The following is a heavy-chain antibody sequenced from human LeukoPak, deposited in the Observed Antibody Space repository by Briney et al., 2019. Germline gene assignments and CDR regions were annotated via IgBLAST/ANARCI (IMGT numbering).Heavy chain of an antibody. V-gene: IGHV4-4*07. Sequence: SETLSLTCTVSGGSISSYYWSWIRQPAGKGLEWIGRIYTSGSTNYNPSLKSRVTMSVDTSKNQFSLKLSSVTAADTAMYYCARGRPYSASYYDSGYWGQGTLVTVSS. CDR1: GGSISSYY. CDR3: ARGRPYSASYYDSGY. D-gene: IGHD1-26*01. J-gene: IGHJ4*02. CDR2: IYTSGST.